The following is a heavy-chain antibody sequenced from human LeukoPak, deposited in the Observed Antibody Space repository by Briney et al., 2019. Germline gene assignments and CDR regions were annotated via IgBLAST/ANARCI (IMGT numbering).Heavy chain of an antibody. CDR1: GYTFTDYY. CDR2: ISPDSGDA. V-gene: IGHV1-2*06. CDR3: AKDHGSIGSNWFDP. D-gene: IGHD3-10*01. Sequence: ASVKLSCKASGYTFTDYYIHWVRQAPGQGLEWMGRISPDSGDANSAQKFQGRVIMTRDTSIRTAYMELRRLRSDDTATYYCAKDHGSIGSNWFDPWGQGTLVTVSS. J-gene: IGHJ5*02.